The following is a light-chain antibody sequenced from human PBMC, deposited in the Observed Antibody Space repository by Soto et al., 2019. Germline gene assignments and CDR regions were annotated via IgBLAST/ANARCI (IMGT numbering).Light chain of an antibody. CDR1: QNIGTW. J-gene: IGKJ4*01. V-gene: IGKV1-5*03. CDR2: KAS. Sequence: DIQVTQSPPTLSASVGDRVTITCRASQNIGTWLAWYQAKPGKAPKLLIYKASSLESGVPSRFSGRGSGTAFTLTISSLQPDDFGSYYCQQYKSYPLTFGGGPKVEIK. CDR3: QQYKSYPLT.